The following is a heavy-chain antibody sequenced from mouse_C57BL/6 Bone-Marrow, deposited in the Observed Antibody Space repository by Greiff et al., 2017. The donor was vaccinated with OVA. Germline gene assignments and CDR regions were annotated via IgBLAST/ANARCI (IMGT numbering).Heavy chain of an antibody. CDR1: GYTFTDYN. J-gene: IGHJ2*01. CDR2: INPNNGGT. D-gene: IGHD1-1*01. Sequence: EVQLQQSGPELVKPGASVKIPCKASGYTFTDYNMDWVKQSHGKSLEWIGDINPNNGGTIYNQKFKGKATLTVDKSSSTAYMELRSLTSEDTAVYYCARSGVYGSSFYYFDYWGQGTTLTVSS. V-gene: IGHV1-18*01. CDR3: ARSGVYGSSFYYFDY.